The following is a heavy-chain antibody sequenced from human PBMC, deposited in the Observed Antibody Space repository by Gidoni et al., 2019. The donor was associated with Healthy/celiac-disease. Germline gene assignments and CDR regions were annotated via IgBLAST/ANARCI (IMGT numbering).Heavy chain of an antibody. CDR1: GFTFDDYA. CDR3: AKDKIGGADDSSGYYSYYFDY. Sequence: EVQLVESGGGLVQPGRSLRLSCSASGFTFDDYAMHWVRQAPGKGLEWVSGISWNSGSIGYADSVKGRFTISRDNAKNSLYLQMNSLRAEDTALYYCAKDKIGGADDSSGYYSYYFDYWGQGTLVTVSS. J-gene: IGHJ4*02. V-gene: IGHV3-9*01. CDR2: ISWNSGSI. D-gene: IGHD3-22*01.